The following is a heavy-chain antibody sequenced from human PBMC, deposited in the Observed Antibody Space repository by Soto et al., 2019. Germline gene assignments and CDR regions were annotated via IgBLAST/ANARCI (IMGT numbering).Heavy chain of an antibody. D-gene: IGHD6-19*01. V-gene: IGHV1-18*01. Sequence: ASVKVSCKASSDTFASYDISWVRQAPGQGLEWMGWISTYNGNTKYAQNVQGRVSMTTDTSTSTAYMELRSLKSDDTAVYYCARVTGGSGDRFDPWGQGTLVTVSS. CDR2: ISTYNGNT. CDR1: SDTFASYD. J-gene: IGHJ5*02. CDR3: ARVTGGSGDRFDP.